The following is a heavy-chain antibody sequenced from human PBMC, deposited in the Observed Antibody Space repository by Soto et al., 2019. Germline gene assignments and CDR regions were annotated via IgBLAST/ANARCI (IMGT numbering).Heavy chain of an antibody. CDR2: IYVSESA. CDR1: GESISSGGYY. CDR3: ASASSSSSAADY. D-gene: IGHD6-6*01. V-gene: IGHV4-31*03. J-gene: IGHJ4*02. Sequence: QVQLQESGPGLVKASQTLSLICSVSGESISSGGYYWSWIRHHPGKGLEWIGYIYVSESAYYNPSLKIRVTLSMDTSKNHFAMQLSSVTAADTAVYYCASASSSSSAADYWGQGTLITVSS.